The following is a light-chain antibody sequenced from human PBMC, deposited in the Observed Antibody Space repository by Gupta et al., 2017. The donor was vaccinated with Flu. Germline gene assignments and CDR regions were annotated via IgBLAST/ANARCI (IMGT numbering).Light chain of an antibody. J-gene: IGLJ3*02. V-gene: IGLV1-47*01. CDR2: RNS. CDR3: AAWDDSLRGWV. CDR1: RSDIGSNF. Sequence: RVTISGSGSRSDIGSNFVYWYQQCPGTAPKLLISRNSQRPSGVPARFSGSKSGTSASLAISGLRPEDEANYYCAAWDDSLRGWVFGGGTELTVL.